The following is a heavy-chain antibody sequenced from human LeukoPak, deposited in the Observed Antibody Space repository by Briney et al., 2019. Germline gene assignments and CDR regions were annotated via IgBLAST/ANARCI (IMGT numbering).Heavy chain of an antibody. J-gene: IGHJ4*02. CDR2: ISYDGSNK. Sequence: PGGSLRLSCAASGFTFSSYGMHWVRQAPGKGLEWVAVISYDGSNKYYADSVKGRFTISRDNSKNTLYLQMNSLRAEDTAIYYCTRGRGSYSLDYWGRGTLVTVSS. D-gene: IGHD1-26*01. CDR1: GFTFSSYG. V-gene: IGHV3-30*03. CDR3: TRGRGSYSLDY.